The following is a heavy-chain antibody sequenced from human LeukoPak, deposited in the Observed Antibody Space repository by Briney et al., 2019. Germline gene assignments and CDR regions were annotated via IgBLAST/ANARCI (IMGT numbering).Heavy chain of an antibody. D-gene: IGHD3-9*01. J-gene: IGHJ4*02. CDR1: GFTFSNAW. CDR3: SKQGGAYDILTGYYKVYY. CDR2: IKSKTDGGTT. Sequence: GGSLRLSCAASGFTFSNAWMSWVRQAPGKRLEWVGRIKSKTDGGTTDHAAPVKGRFTISRDESNTTLYLQMNTLKTEDTAGYYFSKQGGAYDILTGYYKVYYWGQGTLVTVSS. V-gene: IGHV3-15*01.